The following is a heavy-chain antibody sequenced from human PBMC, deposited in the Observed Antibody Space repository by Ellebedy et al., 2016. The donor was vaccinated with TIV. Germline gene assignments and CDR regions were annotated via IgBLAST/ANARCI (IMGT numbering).Heavy chain of an antibody. CDR3: AKDAREKARITWEYDF. Sequence: GESLKISCVASGFTFSRYGMHWVRQAPGAGLQWVALITFDGSKKYYADSVKGRFTISRDSSTNTLYLQMDSLRVEDTAVYHCAKDAREKARITWEYDFWGQGSLVTVSS. CDR2: ITFDGSKK. D-gene: IGHD5-24*01. V-gene: IGHV3-30*18. CDR1: GFTFSRYG. J-gene: IGHJ4*02.